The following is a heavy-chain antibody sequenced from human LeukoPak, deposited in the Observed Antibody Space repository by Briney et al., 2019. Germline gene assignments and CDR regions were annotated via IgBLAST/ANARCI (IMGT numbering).Heavy chain of an antibody. CDR3: ARTTGCSSTSCYVNF. CDR2: ISGGGDST. Sequence: GGSLRLSCAPSGFTFSSYAMSWVRQAPGEGLEWVSGISGGGDSTYYADSVKGRFTISRDNSKNTLYLQMTSLRADDTAVYYCARTTGCSSTSCYVNFWGQGTLVTVSS. V-gene: IGHV3-23*01. J-gene: IGHJ4*02. CDR1: GFTFSSYA. D-gene: IGHD2-2*01.